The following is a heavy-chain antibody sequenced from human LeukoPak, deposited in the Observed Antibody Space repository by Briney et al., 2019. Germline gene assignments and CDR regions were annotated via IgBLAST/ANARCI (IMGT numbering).Heavy chain of an antibody. Sequence: SETLSLTCTVSSGSMTSYYWSWIRQPPGKGLEWIGNIYHSGGTNYNPFLKSRVTISVDTSKNQFSLKVTSVTAADTAVYYCARVRTYYDFWSGYYAPWGQGTLVTVSS. CDR2: IYHSGGT. J-gene: IGHJ4*02. CDR1: SGSMTSYY. V-gene: IGHV4-59*01. D-gene: IGHD3-3*01. CDR3: ARVRTYYDFWSGYYAP.